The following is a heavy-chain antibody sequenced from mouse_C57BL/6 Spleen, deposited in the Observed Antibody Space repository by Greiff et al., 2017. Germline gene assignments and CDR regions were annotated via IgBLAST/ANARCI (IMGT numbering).Heavy chain of an antibody. J-gene: IGHJ2*01. CDR3: ARQLRLGFDY. Sequence: VQLQQSGPELVKPGASVKISCKASGYAFSSSWMNWVKQRPGKGLEWIGRIYPGDGDTNYNGKFKGKATLTADKSSSTAYMQHSSLTSEDSAVYFCARQLRLGFDYWGQGTTLTVSS. D-gene: IGHD3-2*02. CDR1: GYAFSSSW. V-gene: IGHV1-82*01. CDR2: IYPGDGDT.